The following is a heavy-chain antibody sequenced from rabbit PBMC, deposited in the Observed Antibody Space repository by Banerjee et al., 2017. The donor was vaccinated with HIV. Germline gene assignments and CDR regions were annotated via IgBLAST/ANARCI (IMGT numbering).Heavy chain of an antibody. V-gene: IGHV1S43*01. Sequence: QLQLEESGGGLVKPGGTLTLTCKASGFDFSGYYMSWVRQAPGKGLEWIGIIYIGEGSADYASWVNGRFTISSDNAQNTVDLQMNSLTAADTATYFCARNLPYAGSTYSDLWGPGTLVTVS. J-gene: IGHJ6*01. CDR3: ARNLPYAGSTYSDL. D-gene: IGHD8-1*01. CDR1: GFDFSGYY. CDR2: IYIGEGSA.